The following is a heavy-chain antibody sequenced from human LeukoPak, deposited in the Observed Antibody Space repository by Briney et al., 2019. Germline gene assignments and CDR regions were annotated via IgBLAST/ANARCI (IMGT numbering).Heavy chain of an antibody. D-gene: IGHD3-3*01. V-gene: IGHV3-48*03. CDR1: GFTFSTYE. CDR2: ISTSGSST. CDR3: ARGFNPAI. J-gene: IGHJ3*02. Sequence: PGGSLRLACAASGFTFSTYEMKWVRQAPGKGLEWVSYISTSGSSTFYADSVKGRFIISRDNAKNSLYLQMDSLRAEDTAVYYCARGFNPAIWGQGTMVTVSS.